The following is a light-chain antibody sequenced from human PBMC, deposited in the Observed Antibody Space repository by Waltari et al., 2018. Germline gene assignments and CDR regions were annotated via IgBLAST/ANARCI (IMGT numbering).Light chain of an antibody. Sequence: QSVLTQPPSASGNPGQTVTTSCSGGNPNIGSNSVDWYQQFPGTAPKLLIYGRNRRPSGVPDRFSGSKSGTSASLAISGLRSEDEADYYCATWDESLNGVVIGGGTKLSVL. CDR1: NPNIGSNS. V-gene: IGLV1-47*01. CDR2: GRN. J-gene: IGLJ3*02. CDR3: ATWDESLNGVV.